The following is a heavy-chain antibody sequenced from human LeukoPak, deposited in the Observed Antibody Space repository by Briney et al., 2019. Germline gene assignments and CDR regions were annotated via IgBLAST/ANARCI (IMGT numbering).Heavy chain of an antibody. J-gene: IGHJ6*02. CDR3: AKNQPVGGGATFDYYYGMDV. V-gene: IGHV3-30*18. D-gene: IGHD1-26*01. CDR2: ISYDGSNK. Sequence: GGSLRLSCAASGFTFSSYGMHWVRQAPGKGLEWVAVISYDGSNKYYADSVKGRFTISRDNSKNTLYLQMNSLRAEDTAAYYCAKNQPVGGGATFDYYYGMDVWGQGTTVTVSS. CDR1: GFTFSSYG.